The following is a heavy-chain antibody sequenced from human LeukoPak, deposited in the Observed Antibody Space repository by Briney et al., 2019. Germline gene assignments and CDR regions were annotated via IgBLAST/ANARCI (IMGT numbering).Heavy chain of an antibody. Sequence: GESLKISCKGSGYSFTSYWIGWVRQMPGKGLEWMGIIYPGDSDTRYSPSFQGQVTISADKSISTAYLQWSSLKASDTAMYYCARSILCRDSSGYYPCAFDIWGQGTMVTVSS. J-gene: IGHJ3*02. CDR3: ARSILCRDSSGYYPCAFDI. CDR1: GYSFTSYW. CDR2: IYPGDSDT. D-gene: IGHD3-22*01. V-gene: IGHV5-51*01.